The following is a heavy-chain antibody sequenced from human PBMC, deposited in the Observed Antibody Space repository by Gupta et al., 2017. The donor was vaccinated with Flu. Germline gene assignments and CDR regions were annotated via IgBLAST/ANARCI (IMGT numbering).Heavy chain of an antibody. Sequence: EHLVESGGGLVKPGGSLRLSCAVSGFSARDCYMSWIRQAPGTGLEWVSYVSSGRSGRATCYPDSVKGRFNIARDDAKNSLYLQLNNVRPDDTAIYYCTRRRNHLSGMDVWGQGTPVTVSS. J-gene: IGHJ6*02. D-gene: IGHD3-3*02. CDR2: SGRSGRAT. CDR3: TRRRNHLSGMDV. CDR1: GFSARDCY. V-gene: IGHV3-11*01.